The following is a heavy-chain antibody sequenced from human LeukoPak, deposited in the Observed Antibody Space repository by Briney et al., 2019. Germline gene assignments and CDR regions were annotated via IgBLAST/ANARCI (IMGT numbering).Heavy chain of an antibody. J-gene: IGHJ4*02. V-gene: IGHV3-23*01. Sequence: GGSLRLSCAASGFTFSYPAMTWVRQAPGKGLEWVSAITGSGSNTYYADSVKGRFTISRDNSENMVYLQMNSLRAEDTAVYYCAKDRALWSFDYWGQGTLVTVSS. D-gene: IGHD1-1*01. CDR3: AKDRALWSFDY. CDR1: GFTFSYPA. CDR2: ITGSGSNT.